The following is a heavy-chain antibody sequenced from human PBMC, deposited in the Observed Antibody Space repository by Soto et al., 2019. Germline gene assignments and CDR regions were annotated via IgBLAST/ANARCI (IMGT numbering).Heavy chain of an antibody. J-gene: IGHJ4*02. V-gene: IGHV1-2*02. CDR1: GYTFTGYY. Sequence: ASVKVSFKASGYTFTGYYRHWVRQAPGQGLEWMGWINPNSGDTNYAQKFQGRVTMTSDTSISTAYMELSRLRSDDTAVYYCARGTMVAIDYWGQGTLVTVSS. CDR3: ARGTMVAIDY. D-gene: IGHD3-10*01. CDR2: INPNSGDT.